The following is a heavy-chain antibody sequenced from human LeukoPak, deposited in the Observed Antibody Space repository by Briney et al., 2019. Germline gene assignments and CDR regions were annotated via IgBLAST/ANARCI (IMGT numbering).Heavy chain of an antibody. V-gene: IGHV3-53*01. D-gene: IGHD6-13*01. CDR2: IYSGGST. J-gene: IGHJ3*02. CDR3: ARGAAAVKDAFDI. CDR1: GFTVSSNY. Sequence: PGGSLRLSCAASGFTVSSNYMSWVRQAPGKGLEWVSVIYSGGSTYYADSVKGRFTISRDNSKNTLYLQMNSLRAEDTAVYYCARGAAAVKDAFDIWGQGTMVTVSS.